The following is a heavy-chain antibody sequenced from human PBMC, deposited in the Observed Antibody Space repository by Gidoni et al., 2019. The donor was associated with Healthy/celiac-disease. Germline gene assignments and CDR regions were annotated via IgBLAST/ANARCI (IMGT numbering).Heavy chain of an antibody. D-gene: IGHD1-26*01. CDR1: GFTFSSYA. V-gene: IGHV3-30-3*01. CDR2: ISYDGSNK. CDR3: ARTARRSYYSSIDY. Sequence: QVQLVESGGGVVQPGRSLRLSCAASGFTFSSYAMHWVRQAPGKGLEWVAVISYDGSNKYYADSVKGRFTISRDNSKNTLYLQMNSLRAEDTAVYYCARTARRSYYSSIDYWGQGTLVTVSS. J-gene: IGHJ4*02.